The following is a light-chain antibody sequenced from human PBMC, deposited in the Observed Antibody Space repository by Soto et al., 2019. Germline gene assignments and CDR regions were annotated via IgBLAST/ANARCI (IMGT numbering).Light chain of an antibody. CDR2: GAS. Sequence: EIVLTQSPGTLSLSPGERATLSCRASRSVGTYSLAWYQQKPGQAPRVLISGASTSATGIPDRFSGSGSGTDFTLTISRLEPEDFAVYYCQHYGVSLFTFGPGTKVEFK. CDR1: RSVGTYS. CDR3: QHYGVSLFT. J-gene: IGKJ3*01. V-gene: IGKV3-20*01.